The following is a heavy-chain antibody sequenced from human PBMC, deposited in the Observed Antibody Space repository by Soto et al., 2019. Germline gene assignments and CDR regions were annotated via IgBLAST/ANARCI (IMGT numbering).Heavy chain of an antibody. CDR1: GFTFSTYS. J-gene: IGHJ6*02. CDR2: IGTRSDI. Sequence: GGSLRLSCAASGFTFSTYSMHWVRQAPGKGLEWVSSIGTRSDIYYADSVKGRFTISRDNAKNSLSLQMNSLRAEDTGVYYCAREETAWPLAYGLDVWGQGTTVTVSS. V-gene: IGHV3-21*01. D-gene: IGHD2-21*02. CDR3: AREETAWPLAYGLDV.